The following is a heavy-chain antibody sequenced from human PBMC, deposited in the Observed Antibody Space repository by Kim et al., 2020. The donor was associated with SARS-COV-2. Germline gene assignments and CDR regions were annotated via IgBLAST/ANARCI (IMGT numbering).Heavy chain of an antibody. J-gene: IGHJ4*02. Sequence: NTKTNYTENVQGRVIMTRETFTNTAYIELRSLTSDDTAVYYCARGNNYFDYWGQGTLVTVSS. CDR3: ARGNNYFDY. V-gene: IGHV1-18*01. CDR2: NTKT.